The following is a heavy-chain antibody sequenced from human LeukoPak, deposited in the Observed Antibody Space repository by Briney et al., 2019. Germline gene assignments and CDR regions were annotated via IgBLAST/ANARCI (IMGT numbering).Heavy chain of an antibody. CDR1: GFTFSSFA. CDR2: TSTNGGTT. V-gene: IGHV3-64*01. J-gene: IGHJ4*02. Sequence: GGSLRLSCAASGFTFSSFAMHWVRQAPGKGPEYVSGTSTNGGTTYYANSVKGRFTVSRDNSKNTLYLQMGSLRAEDMAVYYCARAGSGYSNGWYDYWGQGTLVTVSS. D-gene: IGHD6-19*01. CDR3: ARAGSGYSNGWYDY.